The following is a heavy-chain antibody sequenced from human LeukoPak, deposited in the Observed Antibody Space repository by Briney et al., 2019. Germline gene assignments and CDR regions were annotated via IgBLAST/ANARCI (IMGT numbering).Heavy chain of an antibody. J-gene: IGHJ4*02. V-gene: IGHV1-8*01. CDR1: GYTFTSYD. D-gene: IGHD1-26*01. CDR2: MNPNSGNT. Sequence: ASVKVSCKASGYTFTSYDINWVRQATGQGLEWMGWMNPNSGNTGYAQKFQGRVTMTRDTSIGTAYMELSRLRSDDTAVYYCARVAVGAEYFDYWGQGTLVTVS. CDR3: ARVAVGAEYFDY.